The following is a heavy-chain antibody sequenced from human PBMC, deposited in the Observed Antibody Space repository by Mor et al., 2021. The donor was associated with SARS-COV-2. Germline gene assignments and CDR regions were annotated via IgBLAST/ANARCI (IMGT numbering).Heavy chain of an antibody. Sequence: PSGGTTSYAQKFQGRVTMTRDTSTRTVYMELSSLRSEDTAVYYCARDPGYCKNGVCYTIDYWGQGTLVTVSS. D-gene: IGHD2-8*01. V-gene: IGHV1-46*01. CDR2: PSGGTT. CDR3: ARDPGYCKNGVCYTIDY. J-gene: IGHJ4*02.